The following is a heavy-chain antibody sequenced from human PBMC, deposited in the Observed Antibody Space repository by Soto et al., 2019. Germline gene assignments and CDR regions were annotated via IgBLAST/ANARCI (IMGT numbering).Heavy chain of an antibody. CDR3: ARGAEPITIFGVGPGIVWFDP. CDR1: GGSISSGGYY. CDR2: IYYSGST. V-gene: IGHV4-31*02. Sequence: PSETLSLTCTVSGGSISSGGYYWSWIRQHPGKGLEWIGYIYYSGSTYYDPSLKSRVTISVDTSKNQFSLKLSSVTAADTAVYYCARGAEPITIFGVGPGIVWFDPWGQGTQVTVSS. D-gene: IGHD3-3*01. J-gene: IGHJ5*02.